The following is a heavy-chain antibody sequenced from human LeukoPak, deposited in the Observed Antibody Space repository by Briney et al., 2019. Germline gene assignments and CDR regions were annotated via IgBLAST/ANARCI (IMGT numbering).Heavy chain of an antibody. CDR1: GGSFSGYY. D-gene: IGHD5-24*01. J-gene: IGHJ3*02. V-gene: IGHV4-34*01. CDR3: ALPSLEGDAFDI. CDR2: INHSGST. Sequence: SETLSLTCAVYGGSFSGYYWSWIRQPPGKGLEWIGEINHSGSTNYNPSLKSRVTISVDTSKNQFSLKLSSVTAADTAVYYCALPSLEGDAFDIWGQGTMVTVSS.